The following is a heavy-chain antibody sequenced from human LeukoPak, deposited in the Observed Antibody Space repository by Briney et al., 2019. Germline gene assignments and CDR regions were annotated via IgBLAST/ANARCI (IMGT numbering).Heavy chain of an antibody. J-gene: IGHJ4*02. V-gene: IGHV4-39*07. Sequence: SETLSLTCTVSGGSISSSSYYWGWVRQPPGKGLEWIGEIYHSGSTNYNPSLKSRVTISVDKSKNQFSLKLSSVTAADTAVYYCARGFGPLDYWGQGTLVTVSS. D-gene: IGHD3-16*01. CDR2: IYHSGST. CDR3: ARGFGPLDY. CDR1: GGSISSSSYY.